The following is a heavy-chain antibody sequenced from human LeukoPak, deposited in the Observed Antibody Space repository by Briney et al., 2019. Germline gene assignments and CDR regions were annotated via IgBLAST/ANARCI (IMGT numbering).Heavy chain of an antibody. V-gene: IGHV1-24*01. D-gene: IGHD3-10*01. J-gene: IGHJ6*02. Sequence: ASVKVSCKVSGYTLTELSMHWVRQAHGKGLEWMGGFDPEDGETIYAQKFQGRVTMTEDTSTDTAYMELSSLRSEDTAVYYCATAEPDRITMVRGVIVLSPYYYYYGMDVWGQGTTVTVSS. CDR1: GYTLTELS. CDR3: ATAEPDRITMVRGVIVLSPYYYYYGMDV. CDR2: FDPEDGET.